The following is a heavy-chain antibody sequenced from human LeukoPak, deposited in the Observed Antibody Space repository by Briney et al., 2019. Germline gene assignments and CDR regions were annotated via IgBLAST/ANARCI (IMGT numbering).Heavy chain of an antibody. D-gene: IGHD3-9*01. CDR3: ARRQLRYFDPLLPVFDY. CDR1: GYNFPTYW. V-gene: IGHV5-51*01. CDR2: IYPGDSDT. Sequence: GESLKISCKGSGYNFPTYWIGWVRQMPGKGLEWMGIIYPGDSDTRYSPSFQGQVTISADKSISTAYLQWSSLKASDTAMYYCARRQLRYFDPLLPVFDYWGQGTLVTVSS. J-gene: IGHJ4*02.